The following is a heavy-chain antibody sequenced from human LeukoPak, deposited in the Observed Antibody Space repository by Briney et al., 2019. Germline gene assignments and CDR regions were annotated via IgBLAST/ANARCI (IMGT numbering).Heavy chain of an antibody. J-gene: IGHJ3*01. D-gene: IGHD6-19*01. CDR2: IYYSGST. Sequence: KPSETLSLTCTVSGGSISSYYWSWIRQPPGKGLEWIGYIYYSGSTNYNPSLKSRVTISVDTSKNQFSLKLSSVTAADTAVYYCARDKKDTSVAGRHVFDFWGQGTMVTVSS. CDR1: GGSISSYY. CDR3: ARDKKDTSVAGRHVFDF. V-gene: IGHV4-59*01.